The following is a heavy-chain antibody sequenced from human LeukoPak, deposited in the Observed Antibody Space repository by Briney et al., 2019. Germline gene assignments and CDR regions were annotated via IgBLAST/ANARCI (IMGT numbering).Heavy chain of an antibody. D-gene: IGHD2-2*01. CDR1: GDSMSSGGYL. CDR3: VRLTCSGSSCSGGGAFDV. CDR2: IFYNGGS. Sequence: PSETLSLTCSVSGDSMSSGGYLWTWMRQHPGKGLEWIGYIFYNGGSYYSSSLQSRLTISVDTSQKQFSLKMSSVTAADTAVYYCVRLTCSGSSCSGGGAFDVWGQGTVVTVSS. J-gene: IGHJ3*01. V-gene: IGHV4-31*03.